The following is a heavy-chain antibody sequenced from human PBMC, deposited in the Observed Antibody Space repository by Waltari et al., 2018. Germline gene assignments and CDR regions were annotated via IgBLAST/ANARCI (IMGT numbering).Heavy chain of an antibody. CDR1: GFTVSSNY. J-gene: IGHJ4*02. V-gene: IGHV3-53*01. Sequence: EVQLVESGGGLIQPGGSLRLSCAASGFTVSSNYMSWVRQAPGKGLEWVSVIYSGGSTYYADSVKGRFTISRDNSKNTLYLQMNSLRAEDTAVYYCASLWFGELLPLDYWGQGTLVTVSS. CDR3: ASLWFGELLPLDY. CDR2: IYSGGST. D-gene: IGHD3-10*01.